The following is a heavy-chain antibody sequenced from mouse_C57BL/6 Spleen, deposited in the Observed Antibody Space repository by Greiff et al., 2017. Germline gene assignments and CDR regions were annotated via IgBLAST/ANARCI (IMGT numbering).Heavy chain of an antibody. CDR1: GYTFTSYT. V-gene: IGHV1-4*01. CDR3: ANFYYGRSSDFDY. J-gene: IGHJ2*01. D-gene: IGHD1-1*01. CDR2: INPSSGYT. Sequence: VQLQQSGAELARPGASVKMSRKASGYTFTSYTMHWVKQRPGQGLEWIGYINPSSGYTKYNQKFKDKATLTADKASSTAYMQLSSLTSEDSAVYYCANFYYGRSSDFDYWGQGTTLTDSS.